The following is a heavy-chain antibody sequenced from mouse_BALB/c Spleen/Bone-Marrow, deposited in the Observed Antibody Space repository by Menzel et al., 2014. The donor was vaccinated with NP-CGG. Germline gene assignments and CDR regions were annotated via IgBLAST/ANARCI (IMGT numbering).Heavy chain of an antibody. D-gene: IGHD1-3*01. CDR1: GYSFTGYN. J-gene: IGHJ2*01. V-gene: IGHV1-39*01. CDR3: AKYNNYFDY. Sequence: VQLKESGPDLEKPATSVKISCTASGYSFTGYNMNWVKQSNGRSLEWIGNIDPYYGGTNYNQKFKSKATLTVDKSSSTAYMQTKSLTSEDSAVYDGAKYNNYFDYWGQGTTLTVSS. CDR2: IDPYYGGT.